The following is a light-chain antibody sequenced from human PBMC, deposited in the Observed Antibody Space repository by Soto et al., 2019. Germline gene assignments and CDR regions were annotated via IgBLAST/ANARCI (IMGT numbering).Light chain of an antibody. Sequence: QSVLTQPPSASGTPGQRVTISCSGSSSNIGINSVNWYQQLPGTAPKLLIYINNQRPSVVPDRFSGSKSGTSASLAISGLQSEDEADYYCAAWDDSLNGYVFGTGTKVTVL. V-gene: IGLV1-44*01. CDR3: AAWDDSLNGYV. CDR2: INN. CDR1: SSNIGINS. J-gene: IGLJ1*01.